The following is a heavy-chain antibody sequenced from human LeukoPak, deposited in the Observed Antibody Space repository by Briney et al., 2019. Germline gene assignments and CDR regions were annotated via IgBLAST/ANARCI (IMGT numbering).Heavy chain of an antibody. V-gene: IGHV4-59*01. Sequence: SETLSLTCTASGGSISSYYWSWIRQPPGKGLEWIGYIYYSGSTNYNPSLKGRVTISVDTSKNQFSLKLSSVTAADTAVYYCARCIRITPNDAFDIWGQGTMVTVSS. D-gene: IGHD3-10*01. CDR2: IYYSGST. J-gene: IGHJ3*02. CDR3: ARCIRITPNDAFDI. CDR1: GGSISSYY.